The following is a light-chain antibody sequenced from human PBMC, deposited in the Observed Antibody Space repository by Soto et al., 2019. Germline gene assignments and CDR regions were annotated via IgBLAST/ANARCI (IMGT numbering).Light chain of an antibody. CDR1: QGISNY. J-gene: IGKJ5*01. CDR2: AAS. Sequence: DIQMTQSPSSLSASVVDRVTITCRASQGISNYLAWYQQKPGKVPKLLIYAASTLQSGVPSRFTASGSGTDFTLTISSLQSEDFAVYYCQQYNNWPLTFGQGTRLEIK. V-gene: IGKV1-27*01. CDR3: QQYNNWPLT.